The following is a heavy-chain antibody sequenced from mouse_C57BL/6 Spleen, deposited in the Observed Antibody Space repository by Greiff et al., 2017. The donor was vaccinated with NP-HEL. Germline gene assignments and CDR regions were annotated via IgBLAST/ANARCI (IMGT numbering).Heavy chain of an antibody. CDR1: GYTFTSYW. CDR3: ARTGTYSFYAMDY. J-gene: IGHJ4*01. V-gene: IGHV1-52*01. D-gene: IGHD2-10*01. Sequence: QVQLQQPGAELVRPGSSVKLSCKASGYTFTSYWMHWVKQRPIQGLEWIGNIDPSDSDTHYNQKFKDKATLTVDKSSSTAYMQLSSLTSEDSAVYYCARTGTYSFYAMDYWGQGTSVTVSS. CDR2: IDPSDSDT.